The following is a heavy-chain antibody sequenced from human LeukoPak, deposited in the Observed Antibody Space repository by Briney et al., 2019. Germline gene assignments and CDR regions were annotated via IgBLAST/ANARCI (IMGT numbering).Heavy chain of an antibody. V-gene: IGHV1-2*02. CDR2: INPKNGGT. Sequence: GASVKVSCKASQYTLTGYYLNWVRQAPGQGLEWMGWINPKNGGTKYAQKFQGRVTMTRDTSINTGYMELSRLRSDDTAVYYCAIVLAGVTTDYWGQGTLVTVSS. D-gene: IGHD1-26*01. CDR3: AIVLAGVTTDY. CDR1: QYTLTGYY. J-gene: IGHJ4*02.